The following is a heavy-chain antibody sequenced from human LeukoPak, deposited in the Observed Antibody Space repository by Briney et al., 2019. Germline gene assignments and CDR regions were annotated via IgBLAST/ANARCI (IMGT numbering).Heavy chain of an antibody. J-gene: IGHJ3*02. CDR1: GFTFSNYS. V-gene: IGHV3-21*01. CDR3: ARPPDGEDAFDI. CDR2: ISSSSSYI. Sequence: GGSLRLSCAASGFTFSNYSMNWVRQAPGQGLEWVSSISSSSSYIYYADSVKGRFTISRDNAKNSLYLQMNSLRAEDTAVYYCARPPDGEDAFDIWGQGTMVTVSS. D-gene: IGHD3-10*01.